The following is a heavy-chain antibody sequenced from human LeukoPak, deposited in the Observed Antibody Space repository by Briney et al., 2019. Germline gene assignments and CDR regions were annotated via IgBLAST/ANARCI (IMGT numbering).Heavy chain of an antibody. CDR1: GFTFSSYE. Sequence: VGSLILSCAGSGFTFSSYEMNWVRQAPGNGLDWVSYICSSCSTIYYANTEKGRFTISRDDSTNTLYLQMDSLSAEDTDVYYCARDWRFRPDSSDYSYSAPHDEWCQGTLVTVTS. J-gene: IGHJ4*02. V-gene: IGHV3-48*03. CDR2: ICSSCSTI. CDR3: ARDWRFRPDSSDYSYSAPHDE. D-gene: IGHD3-22*01.